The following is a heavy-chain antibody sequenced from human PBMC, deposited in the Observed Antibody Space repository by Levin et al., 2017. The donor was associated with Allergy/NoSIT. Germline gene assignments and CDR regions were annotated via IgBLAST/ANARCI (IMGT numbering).Heavy chain of an antibody. CDR2: ISAYNGNT. J-gene: IGHJ4*02. CDR1: GYTFTSYG. CDR3: ARLWSSPPHY. V-gene: IGHV1-18*01. D-gene: IGHD4/OR15-4a*01. Sequence: GESLKISCKASGYTFTSYGISWVRQAPGQGLEWMGWISAYNGNTNYAQKLQGRVTMTTDTSTSTAYMELRSLRSDDTAVYYCARLWSSPPHYWGQGTLVTVSS.